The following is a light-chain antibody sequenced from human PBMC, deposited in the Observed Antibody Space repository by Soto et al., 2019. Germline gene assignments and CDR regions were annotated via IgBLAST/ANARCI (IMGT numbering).Light chain of an antibody. J-gene: IGLJ2*01. CDR2: DVF. V-gene: IGLV2-14*01. CDR3: SSYITSAIVV. CDR1: SSDVPGSNS. Sequence: QSALTQPASVSASRGQSITISCTGTSSDVPGSNSVSWYQQHPGKAPILIIFDVFKRPSGVSDRFSASKSGNTASLTISGLQAADEADYYSSSYITSAIVVFGGGTKVTVL.